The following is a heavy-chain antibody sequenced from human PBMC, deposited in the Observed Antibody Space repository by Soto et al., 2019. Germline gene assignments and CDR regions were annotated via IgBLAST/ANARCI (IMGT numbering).Heavy chain of an antibody. CDR3: ARDDTSGGDYYYYGMDV. CDR1: GFTFSSYS. Sequence: EVQLVESGGGLVKPGGSLRLSCAASGFTFSSYSMNWVRQASGKGLEWVSSISSSSSYIYYADSVKGRFTISRDNAKNSLYLRMNSLRAEDTAVYYCARDDTSGGDYYYYGMDVWGQGTTVTVSS. V-gene: IGHV3-21*01. CDR2: ISSSSSYI. J-gene: IGHJ6*02. D-gene: IGHD2-2*01.